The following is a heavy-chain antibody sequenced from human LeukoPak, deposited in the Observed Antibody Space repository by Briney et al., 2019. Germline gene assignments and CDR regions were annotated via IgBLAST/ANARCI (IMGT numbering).Heavy chain of an antibody. Sequence: SETLSLTCTVSGDSISSYFWTWIRQPPGKGLEWIGFIYHSGTSSYNPSLKSRLTMSVDTSKNQVSLKLYSVTAADTAIYYCARGSYGWFDPWGQGTLVTVSS. CDR2: IYHSGTS. J-gene: IGHJ5*02. CDR1: GDSISSYF. D-gene: IGHD1-26*01. CDR3: ARGSYGWFDP. V-gene: IGHV4-59*01.